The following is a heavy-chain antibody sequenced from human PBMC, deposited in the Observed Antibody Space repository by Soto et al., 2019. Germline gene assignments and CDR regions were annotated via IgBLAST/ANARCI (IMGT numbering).Heavy chain of an antibody. CDR2: ISGSGGST. CDR3: ARFGCTSTSGYLDAFDS. D-gene: IGHD2-2*01. CDR1: GFTFSSYA. Sequence: EVQLLESGGGLVQPGGSLRLSCAASGFTFSSYAMSWVRQAPGKGLEWVSTISGSGGSTYYADSVKGRFTISRDNSKNTLYLQMNSLRDEDTAVYYCARFGCTSTSGYLDAFDSWGQGTMVTVSS. J-gene: IGHJ3*02. V-gene: IGHV3-23*01.